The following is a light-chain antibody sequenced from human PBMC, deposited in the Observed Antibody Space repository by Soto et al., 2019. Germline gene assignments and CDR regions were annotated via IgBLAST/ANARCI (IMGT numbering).Light chain of an antibody. CDR2: GAS. V-gene: IGKV3-15*01. J-gene: IGKJ1*01. CDR1: QSVNSN. CDR3: QQYDDWPWT. Sequence: EIVLTQSPATLSVSPGDRATLSCRASQSVNSNLAWYHLKPGQAPRLLIYGASIRAAGIPARFTGSESRTEFTLSISSLQSEDFAVYYCQQYDDWPWTFGHGTKVDIK.